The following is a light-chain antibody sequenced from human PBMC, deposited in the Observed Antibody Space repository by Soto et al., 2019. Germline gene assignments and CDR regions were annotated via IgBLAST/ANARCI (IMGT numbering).Light chain of an antibody. CDR3: SSYVTGXTYV. CDR1: SRDVCGYNY. CDR2: EVS. J-gene: IGLJ1*01. V-gene: IGLV2-14*01. Sequence: QSSLTQPASVSGPPVQSITISCSGTSRDVCGYNYFSWYQLHPGKAPKLMIHEVSERPSGVSNRFSGSKSGNTASLTISGLQAEDAADYYCSSYVTGXTYVVGRGTKVXV.